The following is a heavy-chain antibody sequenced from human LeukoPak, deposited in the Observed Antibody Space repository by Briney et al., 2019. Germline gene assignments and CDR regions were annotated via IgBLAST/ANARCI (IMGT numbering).Heavy chain of an antibody. Sequence: GSLRLSCAAPGFTLSSFGMNWVRPAPGEGLEWVSYISSSGSTIYYADSVKGRFTISRDNAKNSLYLQMNSLRAEDTAVYYCASTPTGDLRPFDYWGQGTLVTVSS. CDR1: GFTLSSFG. CDR3: ASTPTGDLRPFDY. CDR2: ISSSGSTI. V-gene: IGHV3-48*03. D-gene: IGHD4-17*01. J-gene: IGHJ4*02.